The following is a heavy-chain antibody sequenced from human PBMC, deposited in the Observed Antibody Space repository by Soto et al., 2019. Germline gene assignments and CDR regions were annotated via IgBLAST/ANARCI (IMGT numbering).Heavy chain of an antibody. CDR1: GGSISSYY. V-gene: IGHV4-4*07. CDR2: IYTSGST. Sequence: QVQLQESGPGLVKPSETLSLTCTVSGGSISSYYWSWIRQPAGKGLEWIGRIYTSGSTNYNPSLKSRVTMSVDTSKNQFSLKLSSVTAADTGVYYCARYLVVTGTTNTDWFDPWGQGTLVTVSS. CDR3: ARYLVVTGTTNTDWFDP. D-gene: IGHD1-7*01. J-gene: IGHJ5*02.